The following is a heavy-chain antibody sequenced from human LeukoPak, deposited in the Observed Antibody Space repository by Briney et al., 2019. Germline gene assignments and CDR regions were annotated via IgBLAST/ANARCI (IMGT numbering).Heavy chain of an antibody. CDR2: LSGSGGST. V-gene: IGHV3-23*01. CDR3: AKESLRYSSSSLDY. J-gene: IGHJ4*02. D-gene: IGHD6-6*01. Sequence: GGSLRLSCAASGFTFSNYAMSWVRQAPGKGLEWVSALSGSGGSTYYADSVKGRFTISRDNSKNTLYLQMNSLGAEDTAVYYCAKESLRYSSSSLDYWGQGTLVTVSS. CDR1: GFTFSNYA.